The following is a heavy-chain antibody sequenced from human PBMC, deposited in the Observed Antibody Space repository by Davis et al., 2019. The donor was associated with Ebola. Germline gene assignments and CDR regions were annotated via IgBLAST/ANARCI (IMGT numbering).Heavy chain of an antibody. CDR2: INTGNGNT. V-gene: IGHV1-3*04. D-gene: IGHD2-2*01. J-gene: IGHJ4*02. CDR1: GYTFTSYA. CDR3: ARGYCSNTSCLYYFDY. Sequence: AASVTVSCKASGYTFTSYAMHWVRQAPGQRLEWMGWINTGNGNTKYSQKFQGRVTITRDTSASTAYMELGSLRSEDTAVYYCARGYCSNTSCLYYFDYWGQGTLVTVSS.